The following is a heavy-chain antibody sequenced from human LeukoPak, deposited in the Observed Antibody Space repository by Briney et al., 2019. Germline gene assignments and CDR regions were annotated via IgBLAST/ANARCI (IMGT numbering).Heavy chain of an antibody. J-gene: IGHJ3*02. CDR3: ARDPHKGAFDI. CDR2: IYHSGST. CDR1: GGSISSSNW. V-gene: IGHV4-4*02. Sequence: PSETLSLTCAVSGGSISSSNWWSWVRQPPGKGLEWIGEIYHSGSTNYNPSLKSRVTISVDKPKNQFSLKLSSVTAADTAVYYCARDPHKGAFDIWGQGTMVTVSS.